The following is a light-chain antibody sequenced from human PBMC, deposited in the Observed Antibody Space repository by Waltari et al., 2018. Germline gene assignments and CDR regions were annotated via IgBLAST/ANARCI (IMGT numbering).Light chain of an antibody. J-gene: IGLJ1*01. CDR2: DVT. CDR1: STNIGGYNY. V-gene: IGLV2-11*01. Sequence: QSALTQPRSVSGSPGQSVTISCTAASTNIGGYNYVSWYQQHPGKAPKLIIYDVTKRPSGVPDRFSGSKSGDTASLTISGLQAEDEADYYCCSYAGTSPFGTGTKVTVL. CDR3: CSYAGTSP.